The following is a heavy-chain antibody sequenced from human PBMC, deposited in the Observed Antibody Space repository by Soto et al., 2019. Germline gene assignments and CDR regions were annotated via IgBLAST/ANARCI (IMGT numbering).Heavy chain of an antibody. Sequence: PSQTLSLTCAISGDSVSSNSAAWNWISQSPSRGLEWLGRTYYRSKWYTDYAVSVRSRITINPDTSKNHFSLRLNSVTPDDTAVYYCARLAPGGSGGGGDYWGQGTLVTVSS. V-gene: IGHV6-1*01. J-gene: IGHJ4*02. D-gene: IGHD6-19*01. CDR3: ARLAPGGSGGGGDY. CDR1: GDSVSSNSAA. CDR2: TYYRSKWYT.